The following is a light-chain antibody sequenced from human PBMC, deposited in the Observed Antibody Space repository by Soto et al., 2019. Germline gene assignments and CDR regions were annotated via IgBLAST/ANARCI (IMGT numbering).Light chain of an antibody. CDR2: GAS. J-gene: IGKJ4*01. V-gene: IGKV3-15*01. Sequence: EIVMTQSPATLSVSPGERATLSCRASQSVSSKLAWYQQKPGQAPRLLIYGASTRATGTPARFSGSGSGTEFTLTISSLQSEDFAVYYCQQYNNWPPLTFGGGTKVDIK. CDR3: QQYNNWPPLT. CDR1: QSVSSK.